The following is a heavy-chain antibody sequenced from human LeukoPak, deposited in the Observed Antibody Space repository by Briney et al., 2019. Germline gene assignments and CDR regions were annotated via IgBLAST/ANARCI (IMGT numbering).Heavy chain of an antibody. CDR2: IYSGRST. V-gene: IGHV3-66*04. J-gene: IGHJ4*02. D-gene: IGHD1-1*01. Sequence: PGGSLRLSCAASGFIVSNMYMSWVRQAPGKGLEWVSVIYSGRSTYYADSLKGRFTISRDNSKNTLYLQLNSLRAEDTAVYYCTRLQDYWGQGTLVTVSS. CDR1: GFIVSNMY. CDR3: TRLQDY.